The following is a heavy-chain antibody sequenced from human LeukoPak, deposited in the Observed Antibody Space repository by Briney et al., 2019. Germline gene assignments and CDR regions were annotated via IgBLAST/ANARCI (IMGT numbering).Heavy chain of an antibody. CDR3: ARDDDRSSGWYTY. V-gene: IGHV4-59*01. Sequence: SETLPLTCTVSGGSISSYYWSWIRQPPGKGLEWIGYIYYSGSTNYNPSLKSRVTISVDTSKNQFSLKLSSVTAADTAVYYCARDDDRSSGWYTYWGQGTLVTVSS. CDR1: GGSISSYY. CDR2: IYYSGST. J-gene: IGHJ4*02. D-gene: IGHD6-19*01.